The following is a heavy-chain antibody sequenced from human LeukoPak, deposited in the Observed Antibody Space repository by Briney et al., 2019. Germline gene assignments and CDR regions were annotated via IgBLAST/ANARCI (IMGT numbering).Heavy chain of an antibody. CDR2: IDAHNGNT. V-gene: IGHV1-18*01. CDR1: GYSFTRYG. Sequence: GASVKVSCKASGYSFTRYGITWVRQAPGQGLEWMGWIDAHNGNTNYARKFQDRVTMTTDTSTTTAYIELRSLRPDDTAVYYCARRHSSSWYNGDYWGQGTLVTVSS. CDR3: ARRHSSSWYNGDY. J-gene: IGHJ4*02. D-gene: IGHD6-13*01.